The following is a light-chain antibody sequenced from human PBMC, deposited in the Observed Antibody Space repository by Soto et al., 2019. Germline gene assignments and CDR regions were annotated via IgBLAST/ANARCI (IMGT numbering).Light chain of an antibody. J-gene: IGKJ1*01. CDR1: QRISSN. V-gene: IGKV3-15*01. CDR3: QQYGSSPRT. Sequence: EIGMTQSPVTLSVSPGERATLSCRASQRISSNLAWYQQNPGQAPRLLIYGASTGATGMPARFSGSGSGTEFTLTISSLQSEDFAVYYCQQYGSSPRTFGQGTLV. CDR2: GAS.